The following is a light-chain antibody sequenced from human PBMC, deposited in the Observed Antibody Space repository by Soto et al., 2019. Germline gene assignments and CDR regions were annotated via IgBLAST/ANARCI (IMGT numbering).Light chain of an antibody. Sequence: QTVVTQSSSASASLGSSVKLTCTLSSGHSSFSIAWHQQQPGKAPRYLMKLEGSGSCNKGSGVPDRFSGSSSGADRYLTISNLQSEDEADYYCETWDRNTRVFGTGTKLTVL. CDR3: ETWDRNTRV. CDR2: LEGSGSC. V-gene: IGLV4-60*03. J-gene: IGLJ1*01. CDR1: SGHSSFS.